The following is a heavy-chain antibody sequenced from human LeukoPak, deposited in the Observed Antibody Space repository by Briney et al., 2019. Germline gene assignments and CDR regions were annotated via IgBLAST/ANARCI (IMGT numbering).Heavy chain of an antibody. Sequence: PGRSLRLSCAASGFTFDDYAMHWVRQAPGKGLEWVSGISWNSGSIGYADSVKGRFTISRDNAKNSLYLQMNSLRAEDTALYYCAKDIKAVGSNFDYWGQGTLVTVSS. CDR3: AKDIKAVGSNFDY. CDR2: ISWNSGSI. J-gene: IGHJ4*02. V-gene: IGHV3-9*01. CDR1: GFTFDDYA. D-gene: IGHD5/OR15-5a*01.